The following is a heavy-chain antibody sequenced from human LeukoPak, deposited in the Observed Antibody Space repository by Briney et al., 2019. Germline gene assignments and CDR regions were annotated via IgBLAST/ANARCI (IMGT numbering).Heavy chain of an antibody. CDR1: GGSISSYY. CDR2: VYYSGST. V-gene: IGHV4-59*01. CDR3: ARGGRITLLRGVISWFGP. J-gene: IGHJ5*02. Sequence: SETLSLTCTASGGSISSYYWSWIRQPPGKGLEWIGYVYYSGSTTYNPSLKSRVTISVDTSKNQFSLKLSSVTAADTAVYYCARGGRITLLRGVISWFGPWGQGTLVTVSS. D-gene: IGHD3-10*01.